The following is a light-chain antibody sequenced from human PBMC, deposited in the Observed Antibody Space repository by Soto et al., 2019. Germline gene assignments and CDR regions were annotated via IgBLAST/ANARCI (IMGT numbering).Light chain of an antibody. CDR2: DVT. J-gene: IGLJ2*01. CDR3: SSYSSSSTHVV. Sequence: QSALTQPASVSGSPGRSVTISCTGTSTDVGDFNYVSWYQHLPGRAPKLIIYDVTNRPSGIPYRFSASKSGRTASLTISGPQAEDEGDYCCSSYSSSSTHVVFGGGTKLTVL. CDR1: STDVGDFNY. V-gene: IGLV2-14*03.